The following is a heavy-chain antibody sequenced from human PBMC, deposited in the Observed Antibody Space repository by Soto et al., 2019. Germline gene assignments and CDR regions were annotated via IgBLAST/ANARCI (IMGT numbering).Heavy chain of an antibody. Sequence: QVQLQESGPGLVKPSDTLSLTCAVSGYSISSRNWWGWIRQPPGKGLEWIGFIYYSGSTYYNPSLKSRVTMAVDTSKNQFSLNLSSLTAVDTAVYYCARTISYYDNWFDPWGQGTLVTVSS. J-gene: IGHJ5*02. V-gene: IGHV4-28*01. D-gene: IGHD3-22*01. CDR3: ARTISYYDNWFDP. CDR1: GYSISSRNW. CDR2: IYYSGST.